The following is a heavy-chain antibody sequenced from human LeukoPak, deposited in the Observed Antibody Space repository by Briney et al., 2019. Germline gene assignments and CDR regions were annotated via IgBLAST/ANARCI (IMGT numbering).Heavy chain of an antibody. CDR2: ISYDGSNK. CDR3: ARGSGSYYNYMDV. Sequence: GGSLRLSCAASGFTFSSYAMHWVRQAPGKGLEWVAVISYDGSNKYYADSVKGRFTISRDNSKNTLYLQMNSLRAEDTAVYYCARGSGSYYNYMDVWGKGTTVTVSS. J-gene: IGHJ6*03. CDR1: GFTFSSYA. D-gene: IGHD3-10*01. V-gene: IGHV3-30*04.